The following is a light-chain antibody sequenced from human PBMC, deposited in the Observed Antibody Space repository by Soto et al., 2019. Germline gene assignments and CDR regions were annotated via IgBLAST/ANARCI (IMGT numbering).Light chain of an antibody. J-gene: IGLJ2*01. CDR1: SSDVGSYNL. Sequence: QSVLTQPASVSGSPGQSITISCTGTSSDVGSYNLVSWYQQHPGKAPKLMIYEGSKRPSGVSNRFSGSKSGNTASLTISGLQAEDEADYYCCSYADSSTFKVFGGGTKLTVL. V-gene: IGLV2-23*03. CDR2: EGS. CDR3: CSYADSSTFKV.